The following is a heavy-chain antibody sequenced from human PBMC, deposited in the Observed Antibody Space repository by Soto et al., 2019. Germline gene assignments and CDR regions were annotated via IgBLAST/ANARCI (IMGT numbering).Heavy chain of an antibody. Sequence: QVLLVESGGGVVQPGTSLTLSCAASGFPFTSYAMHWVRQTPEKGLQWLTIISSDGSTIHYVDSVKGRFTISRDNSKNTVYLQTHSLRADATAVYYCARGTGSGSFLIDYWGQGTLVTVSS. CDR3: ARGTGSGSFLIDY. D-gene: IGHD3-10*01. J-gene: IGHJ4*02. CDR1: GFPFTSYA. V-gene: IGHV3-30-3*01. CDR2: ISSDGSTI.